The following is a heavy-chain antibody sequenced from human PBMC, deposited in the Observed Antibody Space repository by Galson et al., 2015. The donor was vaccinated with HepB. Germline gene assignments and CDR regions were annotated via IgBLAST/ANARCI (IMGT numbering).Heavy chain of an antibody. CDR2: ISYDGSNK. V-gene: IGHV3-30*18. CDR3: AKARLEARTSMVRGADY. Sequence: SLRLSCAASGFTFNSYGMHWVRQAPGKGLEWVAVISYDGSNKYYADSVKGRFTISRDNSKNTLYLQMNSPTAEDTAVYYYAKARLEARTSMVRGADYWGQGTLVTVSS. D-gene: IGHD3-10*01. J-gene: IGHJ4*02. CDR1: GFTFNSYG.